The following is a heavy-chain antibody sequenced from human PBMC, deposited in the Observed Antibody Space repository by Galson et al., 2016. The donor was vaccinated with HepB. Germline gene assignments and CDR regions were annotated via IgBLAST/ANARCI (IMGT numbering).Heavy chain of an antibody. J-gene: IGHJ3*02. CDR1: GYTFTSYG. CDR2: ISAYNGNT. D-gene: IGHD3-3*01. V-gene: IGHV1-18*01. CDR3: ARSFRFLEWLENEVGDAFDI. Sequence: SVKVSCKASGYTFTSYGINWVRQAPGQGLEWMGWISAYNGNTNYAQKFQGRVTMTTDTSTSTAYMELRSLRSDDTAVYYCARSFRFLEWLENEVGDAFDIWGQGTMVTVSS.